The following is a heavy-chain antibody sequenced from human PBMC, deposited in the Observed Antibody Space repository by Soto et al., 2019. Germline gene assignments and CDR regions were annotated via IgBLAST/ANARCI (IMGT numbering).Heavy chain of an antibody. CDR3: AREDYYYDSSGYSYHFAY. Sequence: GGSLRLSCAASGFTFSSYGMHWVRQAPGKGLEWVAVIWYDGSNKYYADSVKGRFTISRDNSKNTLYLQMNSLRAEDTAVYYCAREDYYYDSSGYSYHFAYWGQGTLVTVSS. CDR1: GFTFSSYG. CDR2: IWYDGSNK. V-gene: IGHV3-33*01. D-gene: IGHD3-22*01. J-gene: IGHJ4*02.